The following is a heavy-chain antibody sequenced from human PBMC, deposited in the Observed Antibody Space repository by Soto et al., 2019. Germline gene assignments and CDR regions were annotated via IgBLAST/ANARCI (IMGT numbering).Heavy chain of an antibody. D-gene: IGHD2-2*01. CDR2: ISGSGGST. CDR1: GFTFSSYA. J-gene: IGHJ6*02. CDR3: AKVADPEKYCSSTSCYFPQGINYYYGMDV. Sequence: GGSLRLSCAASGFTFSSYAMSWVRQAPGKGLEWVSAISGSGGSTYYADSVKGRFTISRDNSKNTLYLQMNSLRAEDTAVYYCAKVADPEKYCSSTSCYFPQGINYYYGMDVWGQGTTVTVSS. V-gene: IGHV3-23*01.